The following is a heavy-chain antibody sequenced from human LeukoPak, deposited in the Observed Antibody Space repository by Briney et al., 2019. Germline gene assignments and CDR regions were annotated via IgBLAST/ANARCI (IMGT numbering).Heavy chain of an antibody. CDR2: INHSGST. J-gene: IGHJ5*02. V-gene: IGHV4-34*01. Sequence: SETLSLTCAVYGGSLSGYYWSWIRQPPGKGVEWIGEINHSGSTNHNPSLQSRVTISVDTSKNQFSLKLSSVTAADTAVYYCARAGSYYNWFDPWGQGTLVTVPS. CDR1: GGSLSGYY. D-gene: IGHD3-10*01. CDR3: ARAGSYYNWFDP.